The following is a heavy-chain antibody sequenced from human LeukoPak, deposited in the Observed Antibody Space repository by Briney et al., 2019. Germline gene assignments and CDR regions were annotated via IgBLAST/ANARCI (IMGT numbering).Heavy chain of an antibody. Sequence: SQTLSLTCAISGDSVSNTNTAWNWIRQSPSRSLEWLGRTYYRSKWYNDYAVSVKSGITIDPDTSRNQFSLQLHSVTPEDTAVYFCARSIVAGGGYFFDFWGQGALVTVSA. CDR3: ARSIVAGGGYFFDF. CDR2: TYYRSKWYN. V-gene: IGHV6-1*01. J-gene: IGHJ4*02. D-gene: IGHD6-13*01. CDR1: GDSVSNTNTA.